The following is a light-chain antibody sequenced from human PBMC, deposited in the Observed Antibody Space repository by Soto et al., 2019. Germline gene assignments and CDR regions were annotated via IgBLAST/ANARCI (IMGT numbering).Light chain of an antibody. V-gene: IGKV1-9*01. CDR2: AAS. CDR1: QGISSY. CDR3: QQHNSYPLT. J-gene: IGKJ3*01. Sequence: IVLTQSPASLSSSVGDRVTITCRASQGISSYLTWYQQKPGKAPKLLIYAASTMQSGVPSRFSGSGSGTDFTLTISSLQPEDFATYYCQQHNSYPLTFGPGTKVDIK.